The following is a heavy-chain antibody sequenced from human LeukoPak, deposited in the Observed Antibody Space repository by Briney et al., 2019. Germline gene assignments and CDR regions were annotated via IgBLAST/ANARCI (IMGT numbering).Heavy chain of an antibody. CDR1: GGTFSSYA. D-gene: IGHD4-17*01. CDR3: ARSTYGDYVHDAFDI. V-gene: IGHV1-69*05. Sequence: SVKVSCKASGGTFSSYAISWVRQAPGQGLELMGRIIPIFGTANYGQKFQGRVTITTDESTSTAYMELSSLRSEDTAVYYCARSTYGDYVHDAFDIWGQGTMVTVSS. CDR2: IIPIFGTA. J-gene: IGHJ3*02.